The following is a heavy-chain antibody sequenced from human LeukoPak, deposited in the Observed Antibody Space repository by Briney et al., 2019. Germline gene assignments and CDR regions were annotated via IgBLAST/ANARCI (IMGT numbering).Heavy chain of an antibody. J-gene: IGHJ4*02. V-gene: IGHV3-49*03. CDR3: SRRLTVTSWGLSDY. Sequence: GGSLRLSCTASGFTFGDYAMTWFRQAPGKGLEWVGFIRSKVYGGTTEYAAPVRGRFTISRDDSKSIAYLQMNSLKTEDTAVYYCSRRLTVTSWGLSDYWGQGTLVTVPS. CDR1: GFTFGDYA. D-gene: IGHD4-17*01. CDR2: IRSKVYGGTT.